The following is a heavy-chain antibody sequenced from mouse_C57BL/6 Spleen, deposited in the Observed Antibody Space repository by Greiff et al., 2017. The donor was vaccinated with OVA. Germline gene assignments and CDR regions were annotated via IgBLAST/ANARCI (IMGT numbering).Heavy chain of an antibody. CDR2: IDPSDSYT. V-gene: IGHV1-50*01. Sequence: VQLQQPGAELVKPGASVKLSCKASGYTFTSYWMQWVKQRPGQGLEWIGEIDPSDSYTNYNQKFKGKATLTVDTSSSTAYMQLSSLTSEDSAVYYCARSDYSNYWYFDVWGTGTTVTVSS. D-gene: IGHD2-5*01. CDR3: ARSDYSNYWYFDV. J-gene: IGHJ1*03. CDR1: GYTFTSYW.